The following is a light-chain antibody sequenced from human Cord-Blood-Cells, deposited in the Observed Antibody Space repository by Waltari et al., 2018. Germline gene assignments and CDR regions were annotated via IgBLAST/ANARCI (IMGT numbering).Light chain of an antibody. V-gene: IGKV3-20*01. CDR1: QSVSSIY. J-gene: IGKJ1*01. CDR3: QQYGSSPPT. Sequence: EIVLTQSPGTLSLFPGERATVSCRASQSVSSIYLALYQQKPGQAPRLLTYGASSRATSIPDRFSGSVSGTDFALTISRLEPEDFAVYYCQQYGSSPPTFGQGTKVEIK. CDR2: GAS.